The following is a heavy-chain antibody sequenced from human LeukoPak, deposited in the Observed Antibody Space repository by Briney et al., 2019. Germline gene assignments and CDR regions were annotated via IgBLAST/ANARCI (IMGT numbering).Heavy chain of an antibody. Sequence: ASVKVSCKVSGYTLTELSMHWVRQAPGKGLEWMGGFDPEDGETIYAQKFQGGVTMAEDTSTDTAYVELSSLRSEDTAVYYCATSASGYSGYDYNYWGQGTLVTVSS. CDR3: ATSASGYSGYDYNY. D-gene: IGHD5-12*01. V-gene: IGHV1-24*01. CDR1: GYTLTELS. J-gene: IGHJ4*02. CDR2: FDPEDGET.